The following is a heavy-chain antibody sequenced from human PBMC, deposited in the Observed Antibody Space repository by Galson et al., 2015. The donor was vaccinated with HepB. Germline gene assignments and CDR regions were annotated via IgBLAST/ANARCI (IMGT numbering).Heavy chain of an antibody. CDR2: INAGNGNT. J-gene: IGHJ5*02. V-gene: IGHV1-3*01. CDR1: GSTFTSHA. CDR3: AEEGSIVGATHWFDP. Sequence: SVTVSCKASGSTFTSHAMHWVRQAPGQRLEWMGWINAGNGNTKYSQKFQGRVTITRDTSASTAYMELSSLRSEDTAVYYCAEEGSIVGATHWFDPWGQGTLVTVSS. D-gene: IGHD1-26*01.